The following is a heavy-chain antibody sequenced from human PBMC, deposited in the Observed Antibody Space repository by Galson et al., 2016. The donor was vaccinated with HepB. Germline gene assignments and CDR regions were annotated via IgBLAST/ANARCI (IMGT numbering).Heavy chain of an antibody. CDR3: ARRNVDTSFVTWGYFDS. D-gene: IGHD5-18*01. V-gene: IGHV4-39*01. Sequence: ETLSLTCSVSGGFISSTSFHWGWVRKPPGKGLEWIGDVEYIGSAYYNPSLRSRVTISVDTAKNQFSLRLRSVTAADTAVYFCARRNVDTSFVTWGYFDSWGPGTLVAV. CDR2: VEYIGSA. J-gene: IGHJ4*01. CDR1: GGFISSTSFH.